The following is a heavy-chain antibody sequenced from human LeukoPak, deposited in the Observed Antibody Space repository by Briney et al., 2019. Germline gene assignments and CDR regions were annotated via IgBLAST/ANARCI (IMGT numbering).Heavy chain of an antibody. CDR1: GGSISSSSFY. CDR3: ARAQRYYYYMDV. V-gene: IGHV4-39*07. CDR2: IYYSGST. Sequence: PSETLSLTCTVPGGSISSSSFYWGWIRQPPGKGLEWIGSIYYSGSTYYNPSLKSRVTISVDTSKNQFSLKVSSVTAADTAVYYCARAQRYYYYMDVWGKGTTVTVSS. J-gene: IGHJ6*03.